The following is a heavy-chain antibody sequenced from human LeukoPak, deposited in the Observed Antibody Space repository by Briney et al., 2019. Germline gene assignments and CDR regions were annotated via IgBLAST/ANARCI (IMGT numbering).Heavy chain of an antibody. Sequence: SQTLSLTCTVSGGSISSGGYYWSWIRQHPGKGLEWIGYIYYSGSTYYNPSLKSRVTISVDTSKNQFSLKLSSVTAADTAVYYCVRVAGGSAADYWGQGTLVTVSS. CDR1: GGSISSGGYY. J-gene: IGHJ4*02. CDR2: IYYSGST. CDR3: VRVAGGSAADY. D-gene: IGHD1-26*01. V-gene: IGHV4-31*03.